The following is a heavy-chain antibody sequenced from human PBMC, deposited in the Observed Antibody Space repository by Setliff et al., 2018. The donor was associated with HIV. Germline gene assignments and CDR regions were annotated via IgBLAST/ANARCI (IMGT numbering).Heavy chain of an antibody. Sequence: ASVKVSCKASGYTFTTYAMNWVRQAPGQGPEWMGWINTNTGNPTYAQGFTGRFVFSLGTSVSTAYLQISSLKAEDTAVYYCARNYYDVWSLSFGGWFDPWGQGTLVTVS. CDR2: INTNTGNP. V-gene: IGHV7-4-1*02. J-gene: IGHJ5*02. D-gene: IGHD3-3*01. CDR3: ARNYYDVWSLSFGGWFDP. CDR1: GYTFTTYA.